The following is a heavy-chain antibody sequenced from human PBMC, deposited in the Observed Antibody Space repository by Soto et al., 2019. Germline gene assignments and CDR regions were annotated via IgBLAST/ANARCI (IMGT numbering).Heavy chain of an antibody. CDR2: ISSSGSYT. Sequence: GSLRLSCVASGFTLSSNSMTWVGQAPGKGPEWVASISSSGSYTHYADTVKGRFTISRDNANKSLYLQMNSLRAEDTAVYYCAKDLTSYHAFDMWGQGTLVTVSS. CDR1: GFTLSSNS. J-gene: IGHJ3*02. CDR3: AKDLTSYHAFDM. V-gene: IGHV3-21*01.